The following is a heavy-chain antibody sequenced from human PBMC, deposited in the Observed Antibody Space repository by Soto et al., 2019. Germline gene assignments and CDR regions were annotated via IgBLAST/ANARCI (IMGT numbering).Heavy chain of an antibody. CDR3: ARVVKGGYFNSSSCHQDFYHQ. CDR1: GGSISSYY. J-gene: IGHJ1*01. Sequence: SETLSLTCTVSGGSISSYYWSWIRQPPGKGLEWIGYIYYSGSTNYNPSLKSRVTISVDTSKNQFSLKLSSVTAADTAVYYCARVVKGGYFNSSSCHQDFYHQRAQGTLVPGSS. CDR2: IYYSGST. V-gene: IGHV4-59*01. D-gene: IGHD2-2*01.